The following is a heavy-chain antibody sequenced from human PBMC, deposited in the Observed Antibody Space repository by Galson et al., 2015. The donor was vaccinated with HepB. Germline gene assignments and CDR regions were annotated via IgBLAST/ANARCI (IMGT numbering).Heavy chain of an antibody. J-gene: IGHJ6*02. D-gene: IGHD3-16*01. CDR2: ISYDGSNK. CDR3: ARGPPGTYYDYVWGPAYYYGMDV. CDR1: GFTFSSYA. Sequence: SLRLSCAASGFTFSSYAMHWVRQAPGKGLEWVAVISYDGSNKYYADSVKGRFTISRDDSKNTLYLQMNGLRAEDTAVYYCARGPPGTYYDYVWGPAYYYGMDVWGQGTTVTVSS. V-gene: IGHV3-30-3*01.